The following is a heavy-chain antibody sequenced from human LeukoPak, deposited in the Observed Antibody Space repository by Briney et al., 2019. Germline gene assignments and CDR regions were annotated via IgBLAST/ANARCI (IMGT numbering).Heavy chain of an antibody. D-gene: IGHD2-21*02. CDR3: ARCGGDCYPPEFDY. CDR1: GGSISSCY. CDR2: IYYSGST. J-gene: IGHJ4*02. V-gene: IGHV4-59*01. Sequence: PSETLSLTCTVSGGSISSCYWSWIRQPPGKGLEWIGYIYYSGSTNYNPSLKSRVTISVDTSKNQFSLKLSSVTAADTAVYYCARCGGDCYPPEFDYWGQGTLVTVSS.